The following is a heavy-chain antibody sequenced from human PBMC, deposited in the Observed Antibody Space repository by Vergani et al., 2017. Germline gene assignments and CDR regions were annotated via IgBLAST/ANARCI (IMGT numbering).Heavy chain of an antibody. D-gene: IGHD3-16*02. CDR3: AREGFYDYVWGSYRLRGGYYFDY. J-gene: IGHJ4*02. CDR1: GYTFIGYY. CDR2: INPNSGGT. V-gene: IGHV1-2*02. Sequence: QVQLVQSGAEVKKPGASVKVSCKASGYTFIGYYMHWVRQAPGQGLEWVGWINPNSGGTNYAQKFQGRVTITRDTSASTAYMELSSLRSEDTAVYYCAREGFYDYVWGSYRLRGGYYFDYWGQGTLVTVSS.